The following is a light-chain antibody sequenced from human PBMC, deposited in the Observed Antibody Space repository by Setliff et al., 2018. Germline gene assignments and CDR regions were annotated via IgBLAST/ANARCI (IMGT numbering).Light chain of an antibody. Sequence: QSALAQPASVSGSPGQSITISCTGTSNDVGGYDYVSWYQQYPGKAPKLIISEVSNRPSGVSYRFPGSKSGNTASLTISGLQAEDEADYYCMSYTTIRTYVFGTGTKV. CDR3: MSYTTIRTYV. CDR2: EVS. J-gene: IGLJ1*01. CDR1: SNDVGGYDY. V-gene: IGLV2-14*01.